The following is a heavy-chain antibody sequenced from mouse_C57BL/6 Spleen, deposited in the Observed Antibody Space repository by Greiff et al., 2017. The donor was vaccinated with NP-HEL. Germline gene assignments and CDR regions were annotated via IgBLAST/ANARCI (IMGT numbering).Heavy chain of an antibody. V-gene: IGHV3-6*01. CDR3: ASPIYYDYYYFDY. D-gene: IGHD2-4*01. CDR1: GYSITSGYY. Sequence: EVKLLESGPGLVKPSQSLSLTCSVTGYSITSGYYWNWIRQFPGNKLEWMGYISYDGSNKYNPSLKNRISITRDTSKNQFFLKLNSVTTEDTATYYCASPIYYDYYYFDYWGQGTTLTVSS. CDR2: ISYDGSN. J-gene: IGHJ2*01.